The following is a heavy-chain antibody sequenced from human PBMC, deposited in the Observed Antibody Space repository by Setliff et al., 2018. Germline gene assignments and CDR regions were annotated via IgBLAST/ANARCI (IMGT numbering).Heavy chain of an antibody. V-gene: IGHV4-39*01. CDR2: IHYRGTT. CDR3: ARTGTYRYFDY. CDR1: GDSISSSRYY. J-gene: IGHJ4*02. Sequence: PSETLSLTCTVSGDSISSSRYYWAWIRQPPGKGLEWIGRIHYRGTTYSNASLAGRLTISVDTAKNQFSLKLTSVTAADTAVYYCARTGTYRYFDYWGQGTRVTVSS. D-gene: IGHD1-1*01.